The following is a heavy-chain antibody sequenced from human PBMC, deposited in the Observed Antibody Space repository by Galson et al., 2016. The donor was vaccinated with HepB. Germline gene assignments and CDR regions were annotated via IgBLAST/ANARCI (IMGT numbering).Heavy chain of an antibody. V-gene: IGHV3-7*01. Sequence: SLRLSCAASRFTFSSHWMTWVRLAPGKRLEWVAKIKEDGSEKYYVDSVKGRFAISRDNAKNSLYLQMNSLRVEDKAIYYCARMTFFYYGMDIWGQGTTVTVSS. CDR3: ARMTFFYYGMDI. J-gene: IGHJ6*01. CDR1: RFTFSSHW. CDR2: IKEDGSEK.